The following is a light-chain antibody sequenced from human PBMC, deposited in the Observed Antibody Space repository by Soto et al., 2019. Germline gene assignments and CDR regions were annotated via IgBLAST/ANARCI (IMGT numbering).Light chain of an antibody. CDR2: EVT. J-gene: IGLJ3*02. Sequence: QSTLTQRACVSGSPGQSLTISCTGTNSDVGNYNLVSWYQQHPGKAPKLMMYEVTKRPSGVSNRFSGSKSGNTASLTISGLQAEDEADYYCCSYAGSATWVFGGGTKLTVL. CDR3: CSYAGSATWV. CDR1: NSDVGNYNL. V-gene: IGLV2-23*02.